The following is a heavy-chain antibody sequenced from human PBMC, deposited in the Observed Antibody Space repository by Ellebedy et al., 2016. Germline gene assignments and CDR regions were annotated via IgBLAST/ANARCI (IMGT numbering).Heavy chain of an antibody. CDR2: IWYDGSNK. V-gene: IGHV3-33*01. CDR3: ARAGILWFGELGDY. J-gene: IGHJ4*02. CDR1: GFTFSSYG. Sequence: GGSLRLXCAASGFTFSSYGMHWVRQAPGKGLEWVAVIWYDGSNKYYADSVKGRFTISRDNSKNTLYLQMNSLRAEDTAVYYCARAGILWFGELGDYWGQGTLVTVSS. D-gene: IGHD3-10*01.